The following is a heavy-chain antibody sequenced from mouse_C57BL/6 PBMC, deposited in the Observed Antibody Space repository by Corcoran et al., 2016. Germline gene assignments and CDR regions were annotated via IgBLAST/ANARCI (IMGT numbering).Heavy chain of an antibody. Sequence: QVQLQQSGAELARPGDSVKLSCKASGYTFTSYGIRWVQQRTAQGLAWLGEISPRSGNTYYNEKFKGKATLTADKSSSTAYMELRSLTSEDSAVYFCARSGRDAFDYWGQGTTLTVSS. D-gene: IGHD4-1*01. V-gene: IGHV1-81*01. CDR3: ARSGRDAFDY. CDR1: GYTFTSYG. J-gene: IGHJ2*01. CDR2: ISPRSGNT.